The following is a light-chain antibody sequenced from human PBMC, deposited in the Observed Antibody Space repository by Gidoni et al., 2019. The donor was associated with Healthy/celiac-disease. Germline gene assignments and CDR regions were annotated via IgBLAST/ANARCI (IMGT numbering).Light chain of an antibody. Sequence: DIQMTQSPSTLSASVGDRVTITCRASQSISSWLAWYQQKPGKAPKLLIYDASSLESGVPSRVSGSGSGTEITLTISSLQPDDFATYYCQQYNSYSRAFGGGTKVEIK. CDR2: DAS. CDR3: QQYNSYSRA. V-gene: IGKV1-5*01. J-gene: IGKJ4*01. CDR1: QSISSW.